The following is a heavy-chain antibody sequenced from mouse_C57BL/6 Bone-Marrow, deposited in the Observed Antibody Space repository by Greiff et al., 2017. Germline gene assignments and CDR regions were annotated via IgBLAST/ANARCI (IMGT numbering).Heavy chain of an antibody. CDR3: ARQLRLRRDAMDY. D-gene: IGHD3-2*02. CDR1: GYTFTSYG. V-gene: IGHV1-81*01. Sequence: VQRVESGAELARPGASVKLSCKASGYTFTSYGISWVKQRTGQGLEWIGEIYPRSGNTYYNEKFKGKATLTADKSSSTAYMELRSLTSEDSAVYFCARQLRLRRDAMDYWGQGTSVTVSS. J-gene: IGHJ4*01. CDR2: IYPRSGNT.